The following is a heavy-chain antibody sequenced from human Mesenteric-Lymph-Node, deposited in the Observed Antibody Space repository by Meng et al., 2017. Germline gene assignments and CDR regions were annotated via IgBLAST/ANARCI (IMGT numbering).Heavy chain of an antibody. Sequence: ASVKVSCKVSGYSLSDLAMHWVRQAPGKGLEWMGGFDPEDGNTIYAQSFQGRVTMTEDTSTDTAYMELSSLKSEDTAVYYCAVKPFYHSSGYSFDFWGQGTLVTGAS. D-gene: IGHD3-22*01. CDR2: FDPEDGNT. CDR3: AVKPFYHSSGYSFDF. V-gene: IGHV1-24*01. J-gene: IGHJ4*02. CDR1: GYSLSDLA.